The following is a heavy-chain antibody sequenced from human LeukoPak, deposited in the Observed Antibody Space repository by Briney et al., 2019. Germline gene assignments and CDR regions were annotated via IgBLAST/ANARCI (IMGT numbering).Heavy chain of an antibody. CDR1: GFTFSSYW. J-gene: IGHJ5*02. CDR2: IKQDGSEK. V-gene: IGHV3-7*01. D-gene: IGHD4-17*01. CDR3: ARDRSSSRLGDYGIWFDP. Sequence: GGSLRLSCAASGFTFSSYWMSWVRQAPGKGLEWVANIKQDGSEKYYVDSVKGRFTISRDNAKNSLYLQMNSLRAEDTAVYYCARDRSSSRLGDYGIWFDPWGQGTLVTVSS.